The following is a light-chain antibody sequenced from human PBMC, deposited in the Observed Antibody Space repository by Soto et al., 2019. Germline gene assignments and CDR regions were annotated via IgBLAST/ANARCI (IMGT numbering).Light chain of an antibody. CDR1: SSDVGGYNY. Sequence: LTQPASVSGSPGQSITISCTGTSSDVGGYNYVSWYQQHPDKAPKLMIYEVSNRPSGVSNRFSGSKSGNTASLTISGLQAEDEADYYCSSYTSSSTLYVFGTGTKVTVL. CDR2: EVS. CDR3: SSYTSSSTLYV. J-gene: IGLJ1*01. V-gene: IGLV2-14*01.